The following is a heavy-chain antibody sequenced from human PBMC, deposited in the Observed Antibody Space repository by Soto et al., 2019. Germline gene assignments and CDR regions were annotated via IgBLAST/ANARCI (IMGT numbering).Heavy chain of an antibody. CDR3: ARGKVGVVVAATLGYYYYGMDV. CDR2: INHSGST. V-gene: IGHV4-34*01. Sequence: ETLSLTCAVYGGSFSGYYWSWIRQPPGKGLEWIGEINHSGSTNYNPSLKSRVTISVDTSKNQFSLKLSSVTAADTAVYYCARGKVGVVVAATLGYYYYGMDVWGQGTTVTVSS. J-gene: IGHJ6*02. D-gene: IGHD2-15*01. CDR1: GGSFSGYY.